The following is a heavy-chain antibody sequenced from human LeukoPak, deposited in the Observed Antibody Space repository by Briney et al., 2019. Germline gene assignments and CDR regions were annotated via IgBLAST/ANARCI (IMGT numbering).Heavy chain of an antibody. CDR3: ARHDSFIPY. J-gene: IGHJ4*02. Sequence: PGGSLRLSCAASGFTFNYYAMSWVRQAPGKGLEWVSGISDNEGRTYYTDSVKGRFTISRDKTKNTVSLQMHNLRADDTAVYFCARHDSFIPYWGQGALVTVSS. CDR2: ISDNEGRT. D-gene: IGHD5-18*01. CDR1: GFTFNYYA. V-gene: IGHV3-23*01.